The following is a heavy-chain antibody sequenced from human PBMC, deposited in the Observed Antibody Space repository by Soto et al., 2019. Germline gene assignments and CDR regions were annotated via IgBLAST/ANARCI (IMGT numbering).Heavy chain of an antibody. D-gene: IGHD3-10*01. V-gene: IGHV4-34*01. Sequence: PSETLSLTCAVYGGSISGHYWNWIRQPPGKGLEWIGGINHSGRTNYNPSLKSRVTISVDASKNQFSLKLSSVTATDTAVYYCARHSYYYGSTYGCCLDPWGQGTLVTGSS. CDR2: INHSGRT. CDR3: ARHSYYYGSTYGCCLDP. CDR1: GGSISGHY. J-gene: IGHJ5*02.